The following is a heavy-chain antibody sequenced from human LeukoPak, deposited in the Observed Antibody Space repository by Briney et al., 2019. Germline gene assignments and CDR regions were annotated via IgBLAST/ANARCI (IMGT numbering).Heavy chain of an antibody. CDR1: GFTYSSYA. CDR3: AKYAYYYDSSGYYSPFDY. V-gene: IGHV3-23*01. D-gene: IGHD3-22*01. CDR2: ISGSGAST. J-gene: IGHJ4*02. Sequence: GGSLRLSCAASGFTYSSYAMNWVRQAPGKGLEWVSTISGSGASTYYADSVKGRFTISRDNSKNTLYLQMNSLRAEDTAVYYCAKYAYYYDSSGYYSPFDYWGQGTLVTVSS.